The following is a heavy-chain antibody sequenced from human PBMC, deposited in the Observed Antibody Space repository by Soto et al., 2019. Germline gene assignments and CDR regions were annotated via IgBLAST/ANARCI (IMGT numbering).Heavy chain of an antibody. Sequence: EVELLESGGGLIHPGESLRLSCAASGFSFSSYAMIWVRQAPGKGLEWVSVMSASGRTSYFADSVKGRFSMSRDNSKNMFYLEMNSLRAEDTAIYFCAKGSIKYSASIDYWGQGTLVSVSS. D-gene: IGHD5-12*01. CDR2: MSASGRTS. J-gene: IGHJ4*02. V-gene: IGHV3-23*01. CDR1: GFSFSSYA. CDR3: AKGSIKYSASIDY.